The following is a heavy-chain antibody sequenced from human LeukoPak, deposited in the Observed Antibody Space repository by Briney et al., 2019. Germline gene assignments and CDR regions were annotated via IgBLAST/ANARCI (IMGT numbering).Heavy chain of an antibody. CDR2: ISSSSYI. V-gene: IGHV3-21*01. CDR3: ARQNYDFWSGKDSKWFDF. D-gene: IGHD3-3*01. J-gene: IGHJ5*01. Sequence: GGSLRLSCAASGFTFSSYSMNWVRQAPGKGLEWVSSISSSSYIYYADSVKGRFTISRDNAKNSVYLQMTSLRAEDTAIYYCARQNYDFWSGKDSKWFDFWGQGTLVTVSS. CDR1: GFTFSSYS.